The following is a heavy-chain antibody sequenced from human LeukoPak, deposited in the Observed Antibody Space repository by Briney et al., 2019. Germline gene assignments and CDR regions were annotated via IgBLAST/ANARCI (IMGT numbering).Heavy chain of an antibody. CDR2: ISYDGSNK. CDR3: ARDGARQLWLYYLDY. CDR1: GFTFSSYA. Sequence: PGRSLRLSCAASGFTFSSYAMHWVRQAPGKGLTWVAVISYDGSNKYYADSVKGRFTISRDNSKNTPYLQMNSLRAEDTAVYYCARDGARQLWLYYLDYWGQGTLVTVSS. V-gene: IGHV3-30*04. D-gene: IGHD5-18*01. J-gene: IGHJ4*02.